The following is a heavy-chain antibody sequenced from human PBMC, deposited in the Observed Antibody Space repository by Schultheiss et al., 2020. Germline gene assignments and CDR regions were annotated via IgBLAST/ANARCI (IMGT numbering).Heavy chain of an antibody. CDR3: TRDDSSGYSYSEPEF. CDR2: VWYDANDK. CDR1: GFTFSSYG. J-gene: IGHJ4*02. V-gene: IGHV3-33*08. D-gene: IGHD3-22*01. Sequence: GGSLRLSCAASGFTFSSYGMSWVRQAPAKGLEWVAVVWYDANDKYYADSVKGRFTISRDNSKNTLYLQMNSLRDDDTAVYYCTRDDSSGYSYSEPEFWGQGTLLTVSS.